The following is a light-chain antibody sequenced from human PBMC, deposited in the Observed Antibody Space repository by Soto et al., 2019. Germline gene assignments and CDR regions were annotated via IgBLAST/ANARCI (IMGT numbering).Light chain of an antibody. CDR3: QQYGSSGT. J-gene: IGKJ1*01. Sequence: EFVLTQSPGTLSLSPGARATLSCRASQTVRNNYLAWYQQKPGQAPRLLIYDASSRATGIPDRFSGGGSGTDFTLTISRLEPEDFAVYYCQQYGSSGTVGQGTKVDIK. V-gene: IGKV3-20*01. CDR2: DAS. CDR1: QTVRNNY.